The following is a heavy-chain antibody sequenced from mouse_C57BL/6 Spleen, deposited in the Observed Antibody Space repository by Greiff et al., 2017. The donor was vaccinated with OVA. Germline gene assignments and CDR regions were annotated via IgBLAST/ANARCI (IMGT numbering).Heavy chain of an antibody. D-gene: IGHD2-3*01. J-gene: IGHJ2*01. Sequence: VQLQQSGPELVKPGASVKISSKASGYSFTGYYMNWVKQSPEKSLEWIGEINPSTGGTTYNQKFKAKATLTVDKSSSTAYMQLKSLTSEDSAVYYCAFYDGYYVDYWGQGTTLTVSS. V-gene: IGHV1-42*01. CDR2: INPSTGGT. CDR1: GYSFTGYY. CDR3: AFYDGYYVDY.